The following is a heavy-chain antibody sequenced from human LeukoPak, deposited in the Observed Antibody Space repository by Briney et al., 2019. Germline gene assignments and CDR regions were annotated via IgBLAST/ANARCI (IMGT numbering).Heavy chain of an antibody. CDR2: MNPNSGNT. CDR3: AREGLDI. V-gene: IGHV1-8*03. Sequence: ASVKVSCKASGYTFTGYYMHWVRQAPGQGLEWMGYMNPNSGNTVYAQKFQGRVTITTDTSVSTAYMELSSLRSEDTAVYYCAREGLDIWGQGTMVTVSS. CDR1: GYTFTGYY. D-gene: IGHD2-21*01. J-gene: IGHJ3*02.